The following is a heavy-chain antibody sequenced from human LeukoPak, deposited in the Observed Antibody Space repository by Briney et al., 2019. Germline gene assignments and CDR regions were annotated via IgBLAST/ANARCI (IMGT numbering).Heavy chain of an antibody. CDR2: INHSGST. J-gene: IGHJ5*02. V-gene: IGHV4-34*01. Sequence: SETLSLTCAVYGGSFSGYYWSWIRQPPGKGLEWIGEINHSGSTNYNLSLKSRVTISVDTSKNQFSLKLSSVTAADTAVYYCARIQLGYCSSTSCYNLPGVRFDPWGQGTLVTVSS. CDR1: GGSFSGYY. CDR3: ARIQLGYCSSTSCYNLPGVRFDP. D-gene: IGHD2-2*02.